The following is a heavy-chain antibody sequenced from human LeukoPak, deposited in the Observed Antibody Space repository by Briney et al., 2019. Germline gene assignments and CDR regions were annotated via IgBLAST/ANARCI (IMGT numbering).Heavy chain of an antibody. CDR1: GYTFTSYG. J-gene: IGHJ4*02. CDR2: ISAYNGNT. D-gene: IGHD5-18*01. V-gene: IGHV1-18*01. Sequence: ASVKVSCKASGYTFTSYGISWVRQAPGQGLEWMGWISAYNGNTNYAQKLQGRVTMTTDTSTSTAYMELRSLRSDDTAVYYCARVIRGYSYGSTVWVLDYWGQGTLVTVSS. CDR3: ARVIRGYSYGSTVWVLDY.